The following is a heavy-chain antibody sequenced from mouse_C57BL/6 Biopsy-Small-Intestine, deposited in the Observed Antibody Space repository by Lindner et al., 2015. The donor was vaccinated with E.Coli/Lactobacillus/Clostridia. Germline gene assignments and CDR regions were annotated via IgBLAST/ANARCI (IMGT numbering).Heavy chain of an antibody. V-gene: IGHV1-81*01. Sequence: VQLQESGAELARPGASVKLSCKASGYTFTSYGISWVKRRTGQGLEWIGEIYPRSGNTYYNEKFKGKATLTADKSSSTAYMELRSLTSEDSAVYFCARLAYWGQGTLVTVSA. CDR1: GYTFTSYG. J-gene: IGHJ3*01. CDR2: IYPRSGNT. CDR3: ARLAY.